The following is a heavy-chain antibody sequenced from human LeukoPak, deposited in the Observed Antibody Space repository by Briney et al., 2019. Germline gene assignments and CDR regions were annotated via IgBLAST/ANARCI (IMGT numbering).Heavy chain of an antibody. CDR1: GYSFINSG. CDR2: ISVNGGYT. D-gene: IGHD3-16*01. V-gene: IGHV1-18*01. J-gene: IGHJ4*02. CDR3: AREGGIAAVWETH. Sequence: ASVKVSCKVSGYSFINSGISWVRQAPGQGLEWMGWISVNGGYTNFAQSHRDRVTLTTDTSTSTAYLELTDLRSDDTAVYYCAREGGIAAVWETHWGQGTLVTVSS.